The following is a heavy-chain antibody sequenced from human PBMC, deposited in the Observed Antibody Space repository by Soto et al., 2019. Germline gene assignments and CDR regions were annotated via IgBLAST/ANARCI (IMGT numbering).Heavy chain of an antibody. Sequence: GGSLRLSCSASGFPFSSYAMSWVRQAPGKGLEWVSAISGSGGSTYYADSVKGRFTISRDNPKNTLYLQMNSLRAEDTAVYYCAKGAYCSSTSCPDYYYYGMDVWGQGTTVTVSS. J-gene: IGHJ6*02. V-gene: IGHV3-23*01. CDR2: ISGSGGST. D-gene: IGHD2-2*01. CDR1: GFPFSSYA. CDR3: AKGAYCSSTSCPDYYYYGMDV.